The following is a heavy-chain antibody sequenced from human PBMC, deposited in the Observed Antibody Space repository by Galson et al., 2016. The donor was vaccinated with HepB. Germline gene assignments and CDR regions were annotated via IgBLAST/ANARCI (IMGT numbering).Heavy chain of an antibody. CDR2: INYAGNT. Sequence: SETLSLTCGVYNGSFNDHYWSWIRQPPGKGLEWIGEINYAGNTKYNPSLKSRVTLSVDTSKKQFSLKLNSMTAADTAVYFCGRVVVAATNWFDPWGQGTLVTVSS. CDR3: GRVVVAATNWFDP. V-gene: IGHV4-34*01. J-gene: IGHJ5*02. CDR1: NGSFNDHY. D-gene: IGHD2-15*01.